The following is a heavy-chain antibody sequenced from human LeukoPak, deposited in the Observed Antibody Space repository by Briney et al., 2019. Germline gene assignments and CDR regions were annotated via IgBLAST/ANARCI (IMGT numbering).Heavy chain of an antibody. CDR2: ITTSSTYI. D-gene: IGHD1-26*01. J-gene: IGHJ6*03. CDR3: ARDPYSGSYGDYYYYYMDV. CDR1: GFSFSTYN. Sequence: GESLRLSCAASGFSFSTYNMNWVRQVPGKGLEWVSSITTSSTYIYYADSVKGRFTVSRDNAKNSLYLQMNSLRAEDTAVYYCARDPYSGSYGDYYYYYMDVWGKGTTVTISS. V-gene: IGHV3-21*01.